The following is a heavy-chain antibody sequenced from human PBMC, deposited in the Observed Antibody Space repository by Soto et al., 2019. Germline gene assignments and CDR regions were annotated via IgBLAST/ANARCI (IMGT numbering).Heavy chain of an antibody. CDR2: IYYSGST. J-gene: IGHJ5*02. V-gene: IGHV4-59*08. CDR1: GGSISSYY. CDR3: ARHPLKIAAAGTGNYNWFDP. D-gene: IGHD6-13*01. Sequence: SETLSLTCTVSGGSISSYYWSWILQPPGKGLEWIGYIYYSGSTNYNPSLKSRVTISVDTSKNQFSLKLSSVTAADTAVYYCARHPLKIAAAGTGNYNWFDPWGQGTLVTVS.